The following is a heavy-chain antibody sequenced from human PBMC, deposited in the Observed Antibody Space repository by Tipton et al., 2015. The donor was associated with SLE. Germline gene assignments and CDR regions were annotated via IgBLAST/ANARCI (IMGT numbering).Heavy chain of an antibody. CDR2: IRYDGVDQ. CDR3: AKGFGDLLRGYYYHGMDV. J-gene: IGHJ6*02. V-gene: IGHV3-30*02. D-gene: IGHD3-10*01. Sequence: GSLRLSCVASGFTFSDYGMHWVRQAPGKGLEWVAFIRYDGVDQYYTDSVKGRFTISRDNSKNTLYLQMNSPRPDDTALYFCAKGFGDLLRGYYYHGMDVWGQGTTATVSS. CDR1: GFTFSDYG.